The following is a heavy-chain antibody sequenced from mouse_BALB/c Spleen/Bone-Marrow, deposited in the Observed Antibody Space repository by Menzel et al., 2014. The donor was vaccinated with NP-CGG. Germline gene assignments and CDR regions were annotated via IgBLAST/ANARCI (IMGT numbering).Heavy chain of an antibody. D-gene: IGHD2-4*01. CDR1: GFTFSSFG. CDR3: ARKGAMITHYYAMDY. V-gene: IGHV5-17*02. Sequence: EVHLVESGGGLVQPGGSRKLSCAASGFTFSSFGMHWVRQAPEKGLEWVAYISNGSGTIYYADTVKGRFTISRDNPKNTLFLQMTSLRSEDTAMYYCARKGAMITHYYAMDYWGQGTSVTVSS. J-gene: IGHJ4*01. CDR2: ISNGSGTI.